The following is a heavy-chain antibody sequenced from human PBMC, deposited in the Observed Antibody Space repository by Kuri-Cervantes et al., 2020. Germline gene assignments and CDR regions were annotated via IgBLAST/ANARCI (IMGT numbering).Heavy chain of an antibody. D-gene: IGHD3-16*02. CDR1: GGSIRSGDYY. CDR3: ARGRHAHYDYVWGSYRF. Sequence: SETLSLTCTVSGGSIRSGDYYWSWIRQPPGKGLEWIGYIYYSGSTNYNPSLKSRVTISVDTSKNQFSLKLSSVTAADTAVYYCARGRHAHYDYVWGSYRFWGQGTLVTVSS. V-gene: IGHV4-61*08. J-gene: IGHJ4*02. CDR2: IYYSGST.